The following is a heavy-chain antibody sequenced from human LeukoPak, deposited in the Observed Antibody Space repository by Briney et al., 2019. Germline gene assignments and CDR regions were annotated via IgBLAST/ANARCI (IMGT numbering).Heavy chain of an antibody. J-gene: IGHJ3*01. D-gene: IGHD1-26*01. V-gene: IGHV3-9*01. CDR1: GLTFDDYA. CDR2: IGWDRDIL. Sequence: GGSLRLSCAASGLTFDDYAMVWVRQAPGKGLEWVSTIGWDRDILAYADSVKGRFTISRDNARNSLYLQMNSLRPEDTALYYCAKTLGGTLYNAFDVWGQGTKVTVSS. CDR3: AKTLGGTLYNAFDV.